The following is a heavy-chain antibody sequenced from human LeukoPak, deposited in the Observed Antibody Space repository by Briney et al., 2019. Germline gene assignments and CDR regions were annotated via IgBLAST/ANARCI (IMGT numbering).Heavy chain of an antibody. Sequence: GRSLRLSCAASGFTFSSYGMHWVRQAPGKGLEWVAVISYDGSNKYYADSVKGRFTISRDNSKNTLYLQMNSLRAEDTAVYYCAKEKAAADQTFDYWVHGTLVTVSS. J-gene: IGHJ4*01. CDR2: ISYDGSNK. CDR1: GFTFSSYG. CDR3: AKEKAAADQTFDY. D-gene: IGHD6-13*01. V-gene: IGHV3-30*18.